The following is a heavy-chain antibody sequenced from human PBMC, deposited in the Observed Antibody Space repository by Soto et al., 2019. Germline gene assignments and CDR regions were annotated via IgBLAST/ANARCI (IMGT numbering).Heavy chain of an antibody. D-gene: IGHD2-8*01. V-gene: IGHV4-30-2*01. CDR1: GASVTRDGNC. CDR2: IYHGGST. CDR3: ARLVYDTRLNYMYFDF. J-gene: IGHJ4*02. Sequence: TLSLTCSVSGASVTRDGNCWTWIRQPPGKGLEFVASIYHGGSTFYNPSLRSRVTISLDRSKNQFPLKLTSVTAADTAIYFCARLVYDTRLNYMYFDFWGQGALVTVSS.